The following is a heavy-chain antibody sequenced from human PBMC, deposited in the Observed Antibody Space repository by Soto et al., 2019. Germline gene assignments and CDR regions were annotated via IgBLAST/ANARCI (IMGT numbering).Heavy chain of an antibody. Sequence: EVQLVESGGGLVKPGGSLRLSCAASGFTFSSYSMNWVRQAPGKGLEWVSSISSSSSYIYYADSVKGRFTISRDNAKNSLYLQMNSLRAEDTAVYYCARGQCSGGSCHQGGHYFDYWGQGTLVTVSS. D-gene: IGHD2-15*01. CDR2: ISSSSSYI. CDR3: ARGQCSGGSCHQGGHYFDY. V-gene: IGHV3-21*01. CDR1: GFTFSSYS. J-gene: IGHJ4*02.